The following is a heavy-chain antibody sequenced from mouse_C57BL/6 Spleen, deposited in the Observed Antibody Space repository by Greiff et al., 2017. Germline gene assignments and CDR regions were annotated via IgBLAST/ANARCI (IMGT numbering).Heavy chain of an antibody. Sequence: EVQLQQSGPVLVKPGASVKMSCKASGYTFTDYYMNWVKQSHGKSLEWIGVINPYNGGTSYNQKFKGKATLTVDKSSSTVYMELNSLTSEASAVYYCARFPITTVVARYFDVWCTGTTVTVSS. CDR3: ARFPITTVVARYFDV. D-gene: IGHD1-1*01. CDR2: INPYNGGT. V-gene: IGHV1-19*01. J-gene: IGHJ1*03. CDR1: GYTFTDYY.